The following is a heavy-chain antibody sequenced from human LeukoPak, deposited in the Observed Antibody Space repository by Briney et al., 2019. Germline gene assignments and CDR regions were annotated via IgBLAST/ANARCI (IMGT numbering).Heavy chain of an antibody. V-gene: IGHV4-39*07. D-gene: IGHD6-6*01. CDR1: GDSISSRSYY. CDR2: IFYRGST. CDR3: ARGRWWFAGRPPHYMDV. Sequence: SETLSLTCTVSGDSISSRSYYWDWIRQPPGGGLEWMGSIFYRGSTYYNPSLKSRVTISIDTSKNQFSLRLSSVTAADTAVYYCARGRWWFAGRPPHYMDVWGKGTTVTVSS. J-gene: IGHJ6*03.